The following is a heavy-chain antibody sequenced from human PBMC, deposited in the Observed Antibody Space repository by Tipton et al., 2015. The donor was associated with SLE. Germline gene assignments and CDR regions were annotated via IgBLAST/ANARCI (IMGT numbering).Heavy chain of an antibody. Sequence: SLRLSCAASGFTFSSYGMHWVRQAPGKGLEWEAFIRYDGSNKYYADSVKGRFTISRDNSKNTLYLQMNSLRAEDTAVYYCARDPTRITIFGVVVSDYGMDVWGQGTTVTVSS. CDR1: GFTFSSYG. CDR2: IRYDGSNK. D-gene: IGHD3-3*01. CDR3: ARDPTRITIFGVVVSDYGMDV. J-gene: IGHJ6*02. V-gene: IGHV3-30*02.